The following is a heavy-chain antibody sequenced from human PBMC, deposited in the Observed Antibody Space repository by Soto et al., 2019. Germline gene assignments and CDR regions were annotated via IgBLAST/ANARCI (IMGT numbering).Heavy chain of an antibody. Sequence: EVQLEESGGGLVQPGGSLRLSCTASGVTFSSYSMVWVRQAPGKGLEWVSYISSSSSSIYYADSVKGRFTTSRDNAKNSTYLQMNSLRVEDTGVYYCARGLGFDAVARMDVWGQGTTVTVSS. CDR3: ARGLGFDAVARMDV. V-gene: IGHV3-48*01. J-gene: IGHJ6*02. CDR2: ISSSSSSI. CDR1: GVTFSSYS. D-gene: IGHD6-19*01.